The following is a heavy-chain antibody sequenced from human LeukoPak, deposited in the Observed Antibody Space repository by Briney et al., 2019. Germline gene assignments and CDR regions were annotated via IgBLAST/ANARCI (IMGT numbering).Heavy chain of an antibody. CDR2: MNPNSGNT. V-gene: IGHV1-8*01. CDR1: GYSFTTYD. Sequence: GASVKVSCKASGYSFTTYDVNWVRQAPGQGLEWMGWMNPNSGNTGYAQKFQGRVTITRNTSISTAYMELNSLRSEDTAVYYCATPVAVDYFDYWGQGTLVTVSS. D-gene: IGHD6-19*01. CDR3: ATPVAVDYFDY. J-gene: IGHJ4*02.